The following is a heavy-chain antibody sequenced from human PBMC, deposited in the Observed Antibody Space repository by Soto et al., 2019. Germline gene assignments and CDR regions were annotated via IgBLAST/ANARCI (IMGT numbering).Heavy chain of an antibody. V-gene: IGHV4-39*01. CDR2: IYYSGST. CDR1: DGSISSSSYY. Sequence: SETLSLTYTVSDGSISSSSYYWGWIRQPPGKGLEWIGSIYYSGSTYYNPSLKSRVTISVDTSKNQFSLKLSSVTAADTAVYYCARRASSSWYYYYYGMDVWGQGTTVTVSS. D-gene: IGHD6-13*01. J-gene: IGHJ6*02. CDR3: ARRASSSWYYYYYGMDV.